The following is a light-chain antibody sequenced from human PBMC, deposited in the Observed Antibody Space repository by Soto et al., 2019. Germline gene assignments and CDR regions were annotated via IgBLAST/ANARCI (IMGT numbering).Light chain of an antibody. J-gene: IGLJ2*01. Sequence: QSVLTQPRSVSVSPGQSVTISCTGTSSDVGGYNYVSWYQQHPGKAPKLMIYDVSKRPSGVPDRFSGSKSGNTASLTISGLQAEDEADYYCGSYAGSYTVVFGGGTKVTVL. CDR2: DVS. CDR1: SSDVGGYNY. CDR3: GSYAGSYTVV. V-gene: IGLV2-11*01.